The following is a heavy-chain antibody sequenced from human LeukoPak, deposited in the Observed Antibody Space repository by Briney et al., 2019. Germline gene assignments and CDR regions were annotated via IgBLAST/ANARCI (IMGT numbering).Heavy chain of an antibody. CDR2: ISSSSYI. Sequence: PGGSLRLSCAASGFTFSSYSMNWVRQAPGKGLEWVSSISSSSYIYYADSVKGRFTISRDNAKNSLYLQMNSLRAEDTAVYYCARDQYGSAAADFDYWGQGTLVTVSS. CDR1: GFTFSSYS. V-gene: IGHV3-21*01. CDR3: ARDQYGSAAADFDY. D-gene: IGHD6-13*01. J-gene: IGHJ4*02.